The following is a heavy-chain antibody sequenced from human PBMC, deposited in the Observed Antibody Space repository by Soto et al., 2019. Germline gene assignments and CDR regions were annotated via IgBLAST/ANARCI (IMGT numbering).Heavy chain of an antibody. D-gene: IGHD2-15*01. CDR2: ISYSGST. J-gene: IGHJ4*02. Sequence: SETLSLTCTVSGGSMSSYYWTWLRQSPGRGLEWIGYISYSGSTYYNPSLKSRFTISADTSKNQFSLSMNSMIAADTAVYYCARTDPNAYVVYLGQGTLVTVSS. V-gene: IGHV4-59*01. CDR1: GGSMSSYY. CDR3: ARTDPNAYVVY.